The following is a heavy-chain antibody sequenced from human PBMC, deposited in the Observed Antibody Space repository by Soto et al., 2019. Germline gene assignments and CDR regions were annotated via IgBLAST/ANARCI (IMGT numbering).Heavy chain of an antibody. V-gene: IGHV4-31*03. Sequence: QVQLLESGPGLVKASETLSLTCSISGGSISSGGYYWSWVRQRPGKGLEWIGYVYFNENTYYNPSLRSRVNISVGTSKSQFSLRLSSVTAADVAVYYCARQITMPRGIDFWVPGISVSVSS. CDR3: ARQITMPRGIDF. CDR1: GGSISSGGYY. D-gene: IGHD2-2*01. CDR2: VYFNENT. J-gene: IGHJ4*02.